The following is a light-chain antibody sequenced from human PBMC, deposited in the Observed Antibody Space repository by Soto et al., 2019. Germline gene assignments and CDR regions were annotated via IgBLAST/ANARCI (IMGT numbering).Light chain of an antibody. V-gene: IGLV1-36*01. CDR2: YDD. Sequence: QSVLTQPPSVSGAPRQRVTISCSGSRSNIGNNAVNWYQQFPGRAPKLLIYYDDLLPSGVSDRFSGSKSGTSASLAISGLQSADEADYYCATWADSLNGQVFGGGTQLTVL. J-gene: IGLJ2*01. CDR1: RSNIGNNA. CDR3: ATWADSLNGQV.